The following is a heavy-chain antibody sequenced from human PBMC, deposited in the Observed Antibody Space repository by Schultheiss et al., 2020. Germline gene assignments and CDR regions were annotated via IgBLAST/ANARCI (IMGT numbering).Heavy chain of an antibody. Sequence: GESLKISCKASGYTFTGYYMHWVRQAPGQGLEWMGWINPNSGGTNYAQKFQGWVTMTRDTSISTAYMELSRLRSDDTAVYYCARGRQGWFDPWGQGTLVTVSS. J-gene: IGHJ5*02. CDR3: ARGRQGWFDP. V-gene: IGHV1-2*04. CDR1: GYTFTGYY. CDR2: INPNSGGT.